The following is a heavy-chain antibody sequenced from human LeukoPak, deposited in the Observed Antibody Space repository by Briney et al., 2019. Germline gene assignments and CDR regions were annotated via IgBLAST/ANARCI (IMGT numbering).Heavy chain of an antibody. D-gene: IGHD2-2*01. CDR2: IYPGDSDT. J-gene: IGHJ4*02. V-gene: IGHV5-51*01. CDR1: GYSFTSYW. CDR3: ARQSGFCTSTSCLGSFDY. Sequence: GESLKISCKGSGYSFTSYWSGWVRQMPGKGLEWMGIIYPGDSDTRYSPSFQGQVTISADKSISTAYLQWSSLKASDTAMYYCARQSGFCTSTSCLGSFDYWGQGTLVTVSS.